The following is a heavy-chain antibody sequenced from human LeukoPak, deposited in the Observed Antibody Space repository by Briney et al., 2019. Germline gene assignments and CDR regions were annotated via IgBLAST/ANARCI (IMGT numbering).Heavy chain of an antibody. CDR3: ATPGEATEDAFDI. D-gene: IGHD3-16*01. V-gene: IGHV1-24*01. Sequence: ASVKVSCKVSGYTLTELSMHWVRQAPGKGLEWMGGFDPEDGETIYAQKFQGRVTMTEDASTDTAYMELSSLRSEDTAVYYCATPGEATEDAFDIWGQGTMVTVSS. CDR2: FDPEDGET. CDR1: GYTLTELS. J-gene: IGHJ3*02.